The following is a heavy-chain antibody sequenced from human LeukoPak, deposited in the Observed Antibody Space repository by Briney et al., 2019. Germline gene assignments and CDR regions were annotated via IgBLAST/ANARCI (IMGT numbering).Heavy chain of an antibody. Sequence: PSETLSLTCTVSGGSISSSSYYWGWIRQPPGKGLEWIGSIYYSGSTYYNPSLKSRVTISVDTSKNHFSLKLSSVTAADTAVYHCARSRGIAAYFDYWGQGTLVTVSS. CDR3: ARSRGIAAYFDY. CDR1: GGSISSSSYY. D-gene: IGHD6-6*01. CDR2: IYYSGST. J-gene: IGHJ4*02. V-gene: IGHV4-39*02.